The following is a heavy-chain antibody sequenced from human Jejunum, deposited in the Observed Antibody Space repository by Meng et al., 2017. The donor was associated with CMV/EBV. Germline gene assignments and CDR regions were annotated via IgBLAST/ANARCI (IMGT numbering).Heavy chain of an antibody. CDR3: ARHDTGYGYGRDYFQH. V-gene: IGHV3-23*01. J-gene: IGHJ4*02. Sequence: TFSSYGMSWVRQAPGKGLEWVSVISDNGGSTYYADSVKGRFTISRDNSKNTLYLQMRSLSAEDTAVYYCARHDTGYGYGRDYFQHWGQGTLVTVSS. CDR1: TFSSYG. CDR2: ISDNGGST. D-gene: IGHD5-18*01.